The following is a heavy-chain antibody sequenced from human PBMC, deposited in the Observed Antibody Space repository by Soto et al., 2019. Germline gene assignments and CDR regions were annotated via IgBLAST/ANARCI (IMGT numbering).Heavy chain of an antibody. CDR1: GGSVSTTSYY. V-gene: IGHV4-61*01. CDR3: ASSKSYSNASYEDF. D-gene: IGHD5-12*01. CDR2: IHYSGTT. Sequence: PSETLSLTCTVSGGSVSTTSYYWTWIRQTPGKGLEWIGHIHYSGTTNYKSSLKSRVTISVDTSKNQFSLKLSSMSAADTAVYYCASSKSYSNASYEDFWGQGTLGAVSS. J-gene: IGHJ4*02.